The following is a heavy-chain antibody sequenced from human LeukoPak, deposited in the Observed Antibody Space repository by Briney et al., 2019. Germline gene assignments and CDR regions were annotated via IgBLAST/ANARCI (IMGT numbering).Heavy chain of an antibody. CDR3: ALQSTTLYYFDY. J-gene: IGHJ4*02. D-gene: IGHD5-24*01. Sequence: GGSLRLSCVASGFTFSSYAMSWVRQAPGKGLEWVSAISGSGGSTYYADSVKGRFTISRDNSKNTLYLQMNSLRAEDTAVYYCALQSTTLYYFDYWGQGTLVTVSS. CDR2: ISGSGGST. V-gene: IGHV3-23*01. CDR1: GFTFSSYA.